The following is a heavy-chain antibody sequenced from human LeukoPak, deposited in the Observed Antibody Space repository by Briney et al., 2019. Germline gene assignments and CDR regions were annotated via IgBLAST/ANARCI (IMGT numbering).Heavy chain of an antibody. Sequence: GGSLRLSCAASGFTFSSYSMNWVRQAPGKGLEWVSSISSSSSYIYYADSVKGRFTISRDNAKNSLYLQMNSLRAEDTAVYYCARGHDFWSGYPKDWGQGTLVTVSS. J-gene: IGHJ4*02. CDR2: ISSSSSYI. V-gene: IGHV3-21*01. CDR1: GFTFSSYS. CDR3: ARGHDFWSGYPKD. D-gene: IGHD3-3*01.